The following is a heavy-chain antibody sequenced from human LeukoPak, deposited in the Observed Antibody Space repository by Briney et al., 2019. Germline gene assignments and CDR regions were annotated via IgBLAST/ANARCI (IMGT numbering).Heavy chain of an antibody. CDR3: ARDNYGDYANWFDP. V-gene: IGHV4-30-4*01. Sequence: SETLSLTCTVSGGSISSGDYYWSWIRQPPGKGLEWMGYIYYSGSTYYNPSLKSRVTISVDTSKNRFSLKLSSVTAADTAVYYCARDNYGDYANWFDPWGQGTLVTVSS. CDR1: GGSISSGDYY. J-gene: IGHJ5*02. CDR2: IYYSGST. D-gene: IGHD4-17*01.